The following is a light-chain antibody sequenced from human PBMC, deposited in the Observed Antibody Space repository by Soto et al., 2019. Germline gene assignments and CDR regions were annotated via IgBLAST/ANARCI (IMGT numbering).Light chain of an antibody. J-gene: IGKJ1*01. CDR1: QGIRND. CDR2: AAS. V-gene: IGKV1-6*01. Sequence: AIQMTQSPSSLSASVGDRVTITCRASQGIRNDLGWYQQKPGKAPKLLIYAASSLQSGVPSRFRGSEAGPDFTLTISSLQPEDFATYYCLQDYHYPRTFGQRTKMEIK. CDR3: LQDYHYPRT.